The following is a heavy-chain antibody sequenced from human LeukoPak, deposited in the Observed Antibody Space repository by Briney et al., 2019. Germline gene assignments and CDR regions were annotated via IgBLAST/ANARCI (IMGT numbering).Heavy chain of an antibody. J-gene: IGHJ4*02. V-gene: IGHV3-9*01. CDR1: GFTFDDYA. Sequence: PGRSGRLSCAAYGFTFDDYAMHWVRQAPGKGLEWVSGISWNSDSIGYADSVKGRFTISRDNAKNSLYLQMNSLRAEDTALYYCAKDSYYDILTGFDYWGQGTLVTVSS. CDR3: AKDSYYDILTGFDY. D-gene: IGHD3-9*01. CDR2: ISWNSDSI.